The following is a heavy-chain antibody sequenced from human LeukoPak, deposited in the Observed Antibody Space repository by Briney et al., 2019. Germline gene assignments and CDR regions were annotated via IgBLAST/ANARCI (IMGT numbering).Heavy chain of an antibody. Sequence: GGSLRLSCAASGFTVSSYGMTWVRLAPGKGPEWVSAFSATDGSAQYAESVKGRFTISRDNSKNSLYLQMNSLRDEDTAVYYCAKARIAAAGTGAFDVWGQGTMVTVSS. CDR3: AKARIAAAGTGAFDV. CDR2: FSATDGSA. J-gene: IGHJ3*01. D-gene: IGHD6-13*01. CDR1: GFTVSSYG. V-gene: IGHV3-23*01.